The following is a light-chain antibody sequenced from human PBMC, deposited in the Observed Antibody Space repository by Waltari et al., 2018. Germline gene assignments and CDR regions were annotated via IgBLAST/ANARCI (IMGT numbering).Light chain of an antibody. J-gene: IGKJ1*01. CDR1: QSLSYSSNNKHY. CDR3: QQYYSTPWT. Sequence: DFVMTQPPDSLTVFLGERATINFRSSQSLSYSSNNKHYLAWYQQKPGQPPKLLIYWASTRESGVPDRFSGSGSGTDFTLTISSLQAEDVAVYYCQQYYSTPWTFGQGTKVEIK. CDR2: WAS. V-gene: IGKV4-1*01.